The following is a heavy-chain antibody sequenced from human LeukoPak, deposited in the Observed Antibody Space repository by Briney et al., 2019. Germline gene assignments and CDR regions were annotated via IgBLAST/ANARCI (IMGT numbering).Heavy chain of an antibody. J-gene: IGHJ3*02. Sequence: SETLSLTCTVSGGSISSYYWSWIRQPAGKGLEWIGRIYTSGSTNYNPSLKSRVTMSVDTSKNQFSLKLSSVTAADTAVYYCARDSYDFWTGAFDAFDIWGQGTMVTVSS. CDR2: IYTSGST. V-gene: IGHV4-4*07. CDR3: ARDSYDFWTGAFDAFDI. CDR1: GGSISSYY. D-gene: IGHD3-3*01.